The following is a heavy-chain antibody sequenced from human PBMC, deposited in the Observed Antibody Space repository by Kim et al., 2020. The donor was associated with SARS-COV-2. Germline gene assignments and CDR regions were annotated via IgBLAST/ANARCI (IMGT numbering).Heavy chain of an antibody. J-gene: IGHJ4*02. D-gene: IGHD2-2*01. Sequence: SGKGRFTISRDKAKNSLYLQMNSLRDEDTAVYYCARADCSSTSCYRAFDYWGQGTLVTVSS. CDR3: ARADCSSTSCYRAFDY. V-gene: IGHV3-11*04.